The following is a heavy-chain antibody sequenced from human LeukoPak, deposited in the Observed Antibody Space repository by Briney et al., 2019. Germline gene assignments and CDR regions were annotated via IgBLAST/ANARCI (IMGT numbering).Heavy chain of an antibody. CDR2: ISSSSSYI. CDR3: ARTRFGELLGAFDI. D-gene: IGHD3-10*01. V-gene: IGHV3-21*04. CDR1: GFTFSSYS. J-gene: IGHJ3*02. Sequence: GGSLRLSCAASGFTFSSYSMNWVRQAPGKGLEWVSSISSSSSYIYYADSVKGRFTISRDDAKNSLYLQMNSLRAEDTAVYYCARTRFGELLGAFDIWGQGTMVTVSS.